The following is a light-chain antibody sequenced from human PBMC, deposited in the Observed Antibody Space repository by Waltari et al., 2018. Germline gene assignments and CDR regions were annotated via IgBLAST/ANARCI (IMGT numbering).Light chain of an antibody. CDR2: ST. CDR1: QTVSTIA. Sequence: EIVLTQSPGTLSLSPGDRATLSCRASQTVSTIALSWYQPKPGQAPRVLIYSTYSGSGTDFTLTINRLAPEDFAMYYCQQYDGIVVTFGGGTKVEI. J-gene: IGKJ4*01. CDR3: QQYDGIVVT. V-gene: IGKV3-20*01.